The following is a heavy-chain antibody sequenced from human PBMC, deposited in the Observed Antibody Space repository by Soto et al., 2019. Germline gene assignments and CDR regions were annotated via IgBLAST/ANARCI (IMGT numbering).Heavy chain of an antibody. Sequence: GGSLRLSCAASGFTFSDFTTYAVHWVRQAPGQGLEWVAVVLLDGSNEYYTESVKGRFTVARGLSKNTMYLQMNSLRAEDTAVYYCARGIRRKDHYYYYGMGVWGQGTTVTVSS. CDR3: ARGIRRKDHYYYYGMGV. CDR1: GFTFSDFTTYA. D-gene: IGHD1-20*01. J-gene: IGHJ6*02. V-gene: IGHV3-33*01. CDR2: VLLDGSNE.